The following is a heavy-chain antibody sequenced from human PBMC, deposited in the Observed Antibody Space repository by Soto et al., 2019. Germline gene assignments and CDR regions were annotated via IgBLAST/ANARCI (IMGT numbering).Heavy chain of an antibody. V-gene: IGHV6-1*01. CDR2: TYYRSKWYN. CDR3: VRLIGNSWLDF. CDR1: GGSVSSSSVT. D-gene: IGHD1-26*01. Sequence: SQTLSLTCAISGGSVSSSSVTWNWIRQSPSRELEWLGRTYYRSKWYNDYAESVKSRITINPDTSKNQFSLHLNSVILEDMAVYYCVRLIGNSWLDFWGQATLFTVCS. J-gene: IGHJ5*01.